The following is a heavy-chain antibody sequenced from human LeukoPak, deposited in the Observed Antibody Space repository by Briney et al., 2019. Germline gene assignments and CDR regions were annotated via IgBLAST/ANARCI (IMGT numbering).Heavy chain of an antibody. CDR3: ARDMVPYCSSTSCYWAYNWFDP. CDR2: IYTSGST. Sequence: SETLSLTCTVSGGSISSYYWSWIGQPAGKGLEWIGRIYTSGSTNYNPSLKSRVTMSVDTSKNQFSLKLSSVTAADTAVYYCARDMVPYCSSTSCYWAYNWFDPWGQGTLVTVSS. J-gene: IGHJ5*02. V-gene: IGHV4-4*07. CDR1: GGSISSYY. D-gene: IGHD2-2*01.